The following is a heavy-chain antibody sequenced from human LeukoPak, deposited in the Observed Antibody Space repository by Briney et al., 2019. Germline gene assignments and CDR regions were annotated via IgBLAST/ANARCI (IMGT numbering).Heavy chain of an antibody. Sequence: GGSLRLSCAASGFTFSNYAMSWVRQAPGKGLEWVSTIGGSGGSTYYADSVKGRFTISRDNSKNTLYLQMNSLRAEDTAVYYCVRGNLLTGKYMVYWGQGTLVTVSS. D-gene: IGHD3-9*01. V-gene: IGHV3-23*01. CDR1: GFTFSNYA. J-gene: IGHJ4*02. CDR2: IGGSGGST. CDR3: VRGNLLTGKYMVY.